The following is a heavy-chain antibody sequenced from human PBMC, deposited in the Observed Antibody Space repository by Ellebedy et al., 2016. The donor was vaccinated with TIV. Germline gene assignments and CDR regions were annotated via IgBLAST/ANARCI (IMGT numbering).Heavy chain of an antibody. CDR2: INPGGDST. Sequence: ASVKVSCKASGFTFISFYMHWMRQAPGQGLEWMGIINPGGDSTTYAQKFQGRVTMTSDTSTSTVYMELSSLRSDDTAVYYCAREPNGWYHFDFWGQGTLVTVSS. D-gene: IGHD6-19*01. CDR3: AREPNGWYHFDF. V-gene: IGHV1-46*01. J-gene: IGHJ4*02. CDR1: GFTFISFY.